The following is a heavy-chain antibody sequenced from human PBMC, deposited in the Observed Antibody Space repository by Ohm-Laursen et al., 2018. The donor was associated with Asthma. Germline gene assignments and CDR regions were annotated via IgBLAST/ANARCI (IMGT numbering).Heavy chain of an antibody. D-gene: IGHD5-12*01. Sequence: GSLRLSCTASGFTFSDYYMSFIRQAPGKGLEWVSYIGNSGSAIYYADSVKGRFTLSRDNAKNSLYLQMNSLRAEDTAVYYCARDRGYSGYDVDYWGQGTLVTVSS. CDR1: GFTFSDYY. V-gene: IGHV3-11*04. CDR3: ARDRGYSGYDVDY. CDR2: IGNSGSAI. J-gene: IGHJ4*02.